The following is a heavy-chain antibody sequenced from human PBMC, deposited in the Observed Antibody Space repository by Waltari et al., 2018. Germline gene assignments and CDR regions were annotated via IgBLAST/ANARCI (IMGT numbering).Heavy chain of an antibody. J-gene: IGHJ4*02. V-gene: IGHV3-48*03. D-gene: IGHD2-21*02. CDR3: TRDLPDGDIDY. CDR1: GLSFKNYE. Sequence: EVQLMESGGGLVQPGGCLRLSCAASGLSFKNYEMNWVGQAPGKGLEWVAYISSSGETVFYAESVQGRFTISRDNAKSSLYLQMNSVRAEDTAVYYCTRDLPDGDIDYWGQGTLVNVSS. CDR2: ISSSGETV.